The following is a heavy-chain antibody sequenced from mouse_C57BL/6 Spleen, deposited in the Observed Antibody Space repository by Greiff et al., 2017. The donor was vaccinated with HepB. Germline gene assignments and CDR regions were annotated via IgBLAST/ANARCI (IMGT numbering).Heavy chain of an antibody. J-gene: IGHJ1*03. CDR3: ARFLYYYGSSYGYFDV. Sequence: VQLQQSGPGLAKPSQTLSLTCSVTGYSITSDYWNWIRKFPGNKLEYMGYISYSGSTYYNPSLKSRISITRDTSKNQYYLQLNSVTTEDTATYYCARFLYYYGSSYGYFDVWGTGTTVTVSS. V-gene: IGHV3-8*01. D-gene: IGHD1-1*01. CDR1: GYSITSDY. CDR2: ISYSGST.